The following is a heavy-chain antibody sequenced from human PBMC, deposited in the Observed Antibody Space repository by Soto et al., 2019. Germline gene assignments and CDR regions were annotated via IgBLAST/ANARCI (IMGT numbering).Heavy chain of an antibody. V-gene: IGHV3-49*04. CDR1: GFTFGDYA. D-gene: IGHD3-9*01. J-gene: IGHJ6*02. Sequence: GGSLRLSCTASGFTFGDYAMSWVRQAPGKGLEWVGFIRSKAYGGTTEYAASAKGRFTISRDDSKSIAYLQMNSLKTEDTAVYYCTNSPILTGPMAFYYGMDVWGQGTKVTVSS. CDR2: IRSKAYGGTT. CDR3: TNSPILTGPMAFYYGMDV.